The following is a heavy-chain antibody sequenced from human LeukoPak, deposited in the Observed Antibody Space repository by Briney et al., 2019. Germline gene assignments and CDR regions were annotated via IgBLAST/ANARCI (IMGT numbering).Heavy chain of an antibody. V-gene: IGHV3-30*04. D-gene: IGHD2-2*01. CDR2: ISYDGSHE. Sequence: GGSLRLSCAASGFTFSSYAMHWVRQAPGKGLEWVAVISYDGSHEYYADSVKGRFTISRDNSKNTLYLQMNSLRPEDTAVYYCAITFRIDCSSTSCYYYGMDVWGKGTTVTVPS. CDR3: AITFRIDCSSTSCYYYGMDV. J-gene: IGHJ6*04. CDR1: GFTFSSYA.